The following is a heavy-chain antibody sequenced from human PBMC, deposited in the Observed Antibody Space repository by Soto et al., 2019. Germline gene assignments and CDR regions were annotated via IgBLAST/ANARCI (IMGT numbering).Heavy chain of an antibody. CDR2: IYYSGST. CDR1: GGSISSYY. CDR3: ARHTPAISISDH. V-gene: IGHV4-59*08. D-gene: IGHD2-15*01. Sequence: SETLSLTCTVSGGSISSYYWSWIRQPPGRGLEWIGYIYYSGSTNYNPSLKSRVTISVDTSKNQFSLKLSSVTAADTAVYYCARHTPAISISDHWGQGTLVTVSS. J-gene: IGHJ4*02.